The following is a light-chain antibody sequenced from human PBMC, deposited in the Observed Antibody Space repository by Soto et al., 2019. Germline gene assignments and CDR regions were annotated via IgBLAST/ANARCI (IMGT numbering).Light chain of an antibody. V-gene: IGLV1-40*01. CDR3: CSYAGSSTYV. J-gene: IGLJ1*01. CDR1: SSNIGADYD. CDR2: GNN. Sequence: QSVLTQPPSVSGAPGQRVTISCTGSSSNIGADYDVHWYQQRPGTAPKLLIFGNNNRPSGVSKRFSGSKSGNTASLTISGLQAEDEADYYCCSYAGSSTYVFGTGTKVTVL.